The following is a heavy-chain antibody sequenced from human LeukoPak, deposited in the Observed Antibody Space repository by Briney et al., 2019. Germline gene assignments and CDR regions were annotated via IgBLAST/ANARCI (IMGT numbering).Heavy chain of an antibody. CDR3: ASRITDSGSSHIDY. CDR1: GGTFSSYA. D-gene: IGHD1-26*01. J-gene: IGHJ4*02. CDR2: IIPIFGTA. Sequence: SVKVSCKASGGTFSSYAISWVRQAPGQGLEWMGGIIPIFGTANYAQKFQGRVTITTDESTSTAYMELSSLRSEDTAVYYCASRITDSGSSHIDYWGQGTLVTVSS. V-gene: IGHV1-69*05.